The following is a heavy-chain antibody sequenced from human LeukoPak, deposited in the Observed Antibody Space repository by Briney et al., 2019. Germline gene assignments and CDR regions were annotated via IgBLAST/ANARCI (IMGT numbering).Heavy chain of an antibody. J-gene: IGHJ4*02. CDR3: ATSGPPIY. CDR2: VNSDASSI. CDR1: GFTFSSYW. V-gene: IGHV3-74*01. Sequence: PGGSLRLSCAASGFTFSSYWMHWVRQAPGKGLMWVSRVNSDASSILYADSVKGRFTISRDNAKNTLYLQMNSLRAEDTAVYYCATSGPPIYWGQGTLVTVSS.